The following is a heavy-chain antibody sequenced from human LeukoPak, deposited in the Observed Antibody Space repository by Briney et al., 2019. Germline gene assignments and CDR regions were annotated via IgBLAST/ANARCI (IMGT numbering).Heavy chain of an antibody. Sequence: GGSLRLSCVGSGFTFSDAWMSWVRQAPGKGLEWVSAISGSGGSTYYADSVKGRFTISRDNSKNTLYLQMNSLRAEDTAVYYCAKDAYSSSWYEPFDYWGQGTLVTVSS. CDR1: GFTFSDAW. V-gene: IGHV3-23*01. D-gene: IGHD6-13*01. CDR3: AKDAYSSSWYEPFDY. J-gene: IGHJ4*02. CDR2: ISGSGGST.